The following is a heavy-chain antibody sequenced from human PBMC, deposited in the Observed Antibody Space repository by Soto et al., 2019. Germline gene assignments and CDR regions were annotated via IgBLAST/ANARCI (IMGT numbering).Heavy chain of an antibody. D-gene: IGHD4-17*01. CDR3: EKERRHCNYGDYFDY. CDR2: ISYDGSNK. V-gene: IGHV3-30*18. CDR1: GFTFSSYG. Sequence: QVQLVESGGGVVQPARSLRLSCAAYGFTFSSYGMHWVRQAPGKGLEWVAVISYDGSNKYYADSVKRRLTISRDNSKNTLYRQMNSLRAEDTAVYYCEKERRHCNYGDYFDYWGQGTMVAVSS. J-gene: IGHJ4*02.